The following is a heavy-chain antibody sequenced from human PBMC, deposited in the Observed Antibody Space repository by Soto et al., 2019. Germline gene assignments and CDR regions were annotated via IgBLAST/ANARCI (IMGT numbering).Heavy chain of an antibody. Sequence: QVQLVQSGAEVKKPGSSVKVSRKASGGTFSSYAISWVRQAPGQGLEWMGGIIPIFGTANYAQKFQGRVTITADESTSTAYMELSSLRSEDTAVYYCATGPYYYDSSGYSSFDYWGQGTLVTVSS. V-gene: IGHV1-69*12. CDR3: ATGPYYYDSSGYSSFDY. D-gene: IGHD3-22*01. J-gene: IGHJ4*02. CDR1: GGTFSSYA. CDR2: IIPIFGTA.